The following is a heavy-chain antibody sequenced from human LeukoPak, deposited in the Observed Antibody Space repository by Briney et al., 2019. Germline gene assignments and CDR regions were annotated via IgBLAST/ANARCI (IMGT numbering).Heavy chain of an antibody. Sequence: ASVKVSCKASAYTFNTYDISWVRQAPGQGLQWMGRISPYNGSTKYAERFQGRVALTTHTSTSTAYMELRSLRSDDTAIYYCARKSIAHDSWGQGTLVIVSS. J-gene: IGHJ4*02. D-gene: IGHD6-13*01. CDR3: ARKSIAHDS. CDR1: AYTFNTYD. V-gene: IGHV1-18*01. CDR2: ISPYNGST.